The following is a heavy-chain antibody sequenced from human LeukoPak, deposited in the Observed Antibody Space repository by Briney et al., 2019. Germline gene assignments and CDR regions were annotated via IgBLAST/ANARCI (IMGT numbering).Heavy chain of an antibody. CDR3: TRTDSATAIDH. CDR1: GGSISTYY. CDR2: IYYSGNT. D-gene: IGHD2-21*02. Sequence: SETLSLTCTVSGGSISTYYCSWIRQPPGKGLEWIGYIYYSGNTNYNPSLRSRVIISLNTSKNQFSLKLSSVTAADTAVYYCTRTDSATAIDHWGQGTLVTVSS. J-gene: IGHJ4*02. V-gene: IGHV4-59*01.